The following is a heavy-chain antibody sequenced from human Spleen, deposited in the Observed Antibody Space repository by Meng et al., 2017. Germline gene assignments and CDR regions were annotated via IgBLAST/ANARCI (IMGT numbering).Heavy chain of an antibody. CDR3: ARDERGYCSSISCYPGY. J-gene: IGHJ4*02. V-gene: IGHV3-30*04. D-gene: IGHD2-2*01. Sequence: GGSLRLSCAASGFTFSSYAMHWVRQAPGKGLEWVAFISYDGNNKYNADSVKGRFTISRDNSKNTLYLQMNSLRAEDTAVYYCARDERGYCSSISCYPGYWGQGTLVTVSS. CDR1: GFTFSSYA. CDR2: ISYDGNNK.